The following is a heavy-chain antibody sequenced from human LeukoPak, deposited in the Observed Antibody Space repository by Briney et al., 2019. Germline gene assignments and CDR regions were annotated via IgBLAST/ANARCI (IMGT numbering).Heavy chain of an antibody. D-gene: IGHD3-22*01. V-gene: IGHV3-30*02. CDR1: GFTFSSYG. Sequence: GGSLRLSCAASGFTFSSYGMHWVRQAPGKGLEWVAVIWYDGSNEYYVDSVKGRFTISRDNSKNTLYLQMNSLRAEDTAVYYCAKPADTYYYDSSGLYLGYWGQGTLVTVSS. J-gene: IGHJ4*02. CDR2: IWYDGSNE. CDR3: AKPADTYYYDSSGLYLGY.